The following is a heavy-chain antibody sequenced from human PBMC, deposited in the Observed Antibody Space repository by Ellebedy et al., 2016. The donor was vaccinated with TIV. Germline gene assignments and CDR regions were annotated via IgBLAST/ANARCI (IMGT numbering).Heavy chain of an antibody. D-gene: IGHD2-2*01. V-gene: IGHV3-23*01. CDR1: GFTFSSYA. Sequence: GESLKISCAASGFTFSSYAMSWVRQAPGKGLEWVSGIRGSGGSTYYADSVKGRFSISRDNSKNTLYVQMNSLRADDTAVYYCAKGSQPHSTSCYDYWGQGTLVTVSS. CDR2: IRGSGGST. CDR3: AKGSQPHSTSCYDY. J-gene: IGHJ4*02.